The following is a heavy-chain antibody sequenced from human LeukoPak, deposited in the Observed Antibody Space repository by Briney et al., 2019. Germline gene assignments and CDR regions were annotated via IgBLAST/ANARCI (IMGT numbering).Heavy chain of an antibody. CDR1: GFTVSSNY. Sequence: PGGSLRLSCAASGFTVSSNYPSWVRQAPGKGLEWVSVIYSGGTTYYADSVKGRFTISRDNSRHTLYLQMNSLRAEDTAVYYCASGVGDCYYGMDVWARGTTVTVSS. V-gene: IGHV3-53*01. CDR2: IYSGGTT. J-gene: IGHJ6*02. CDR3: ASGVGDCYYGMDV. D-gene: IGHD3-10*01.